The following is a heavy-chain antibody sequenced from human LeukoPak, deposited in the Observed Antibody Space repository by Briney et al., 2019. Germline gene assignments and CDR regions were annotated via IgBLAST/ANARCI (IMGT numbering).Heavy chain of an antibody. J-gene: IGHJ6*03. CDR3: ARVGYGDYHYYMDV. CDR2: IKQDGSEK. Sequence: PGGSLRLSCAASGFTFSSYWMSWVRQAPGKGLEWVANIKQDGSEKYYVDSVKGRFTISRDNAKNSLYLQMNSLRAEDTAVYYCARVGYGDYHYYMDVWGKGTTVTVSS. CDR1: GFTFSSYW. D-gene: IGHD4-17*01. V-gene: IGHV3-7*01.